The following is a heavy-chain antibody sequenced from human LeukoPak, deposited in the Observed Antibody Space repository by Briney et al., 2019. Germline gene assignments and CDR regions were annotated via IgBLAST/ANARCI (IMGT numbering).Heavy chain of an antibody. D-gene: IGHD2-15*01. CDR3: ARGRIYNPF. CDR1: GGSMSSYY. Sequence: SETLSLTCTVSGGSMSSYYWSWIRQPPGKGLEWIGYIYYSGSTNYNPSLKSRVTISVDTSKNQFSLKLSSVTAADTAVYYRARGRIYNPFWGQGTLVTVSS. CDR2: IYYSGST. J-gene: IGHJ4*02. V-gene: IGHV4-59*01.